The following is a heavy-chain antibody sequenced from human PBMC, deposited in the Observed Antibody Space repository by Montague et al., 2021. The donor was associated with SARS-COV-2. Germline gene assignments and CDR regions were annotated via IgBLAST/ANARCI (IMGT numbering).Heavy chain of an antibody. Sequence: SETLSLTCAVYGGSFSGYYWSWIRQPPGKGLEWIGEVNHSGSTNYNPSLKSRVTISVDTSKNQFSLKLSSVTAADTAVYYCARENGYYFDDWGQGTLVTVSP. J-gene: IGHJ4*02. CDR2: VNHSGST. CDR3: ARENGYYFDD. CDR1: GGSFSGYY. V-gene: IGHV4-34*01. D-gene: IGHD2-8*01.